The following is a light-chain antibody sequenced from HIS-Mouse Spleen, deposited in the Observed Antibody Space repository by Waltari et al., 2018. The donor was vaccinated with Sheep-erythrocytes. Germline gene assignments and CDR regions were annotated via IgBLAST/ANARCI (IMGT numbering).Light chain of an antibody. CDR2: EGS. V-gene: IGLV2-23*01. CDR3: CSYAGSSTPWV. J-gene: IGLJ3*02. Sequence: QSALTQPASVSGSPGQSITISCTGTSSDVGSYNLVSWYQQHPGKAPKLMIDEGSKRPSGLSNRFSGSKSGNTASLTISGRQAEDEADYYCCSYAGSSTPWVFGGGTKLTVL. CDR1: SSDVGSYNL.